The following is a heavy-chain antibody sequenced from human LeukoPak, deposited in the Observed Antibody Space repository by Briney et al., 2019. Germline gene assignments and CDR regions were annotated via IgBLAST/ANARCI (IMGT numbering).Heavy chain of an antibody. CDR3: ARWEWLISHFDY. D-gene: IGHD3-3*01. CDR1: GGSISSGDYY. V-gene: IGHV4-30-4*08. Sequence: SQTLSLTCTVSGGSISSGDYYWSWIRQPPGKGLEWIGYIYYSGSTYYNPSLKSRVTISVDTSKNQFSLKLSSVTAADTAVYYCARWEWLISHFDYWGQGTLVTVSS. J-gene: IGHJ4*02. CDR2: IYYSGST.